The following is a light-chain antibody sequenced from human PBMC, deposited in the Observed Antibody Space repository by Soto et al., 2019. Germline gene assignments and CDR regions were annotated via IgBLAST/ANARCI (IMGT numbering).Light chain of an antibody. CDR3: QQYSTYTPRT. CDR2: AAY. V-gene: IGKV1-17*01. Sequence: DIQMTQSPSSLSASVGDRVTITCRASQVIRNDLGWYQQKPGKAPKRLIYAAYTLQSGVPSRFSGSGSGTEFTLTISSLQPDDFATYYCQQYSTYTPRTFGQGTKVDIK. J-gene: IGKJ1*01. CDR1: QVIRND.